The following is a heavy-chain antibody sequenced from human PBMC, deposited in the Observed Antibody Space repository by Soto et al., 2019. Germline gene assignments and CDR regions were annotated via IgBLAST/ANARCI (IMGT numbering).Heavy chain of an antibody. CDR1: GFTFSSYA. CDR3: AGSRTYCDILTGYFDY. CDR2: ISYDGSNK. J-gene: IGHJ4*02. D-gene: IGHD3-9*01. V-gene: IGHV3-30-3*01. Sequence: QVQLVESGGGVVQPGRSLRLSCAASGFTFSSYAMHWVRQAPGKGLEWVAVISYDGSNKYYADSVKGRFTISRDNSKKTLYLQRTGLRAEDTAVYYCAGSRTYCDILTGYFDYWGQGTLVTVSS.